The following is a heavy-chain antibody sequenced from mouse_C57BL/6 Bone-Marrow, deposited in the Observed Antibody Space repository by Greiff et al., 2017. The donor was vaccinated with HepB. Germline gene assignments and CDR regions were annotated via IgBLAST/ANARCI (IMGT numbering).Heavy chain of an antibody. CDR3: ALPYGNNWYFDV. Sequence: DVKLQESGAELVKPGASVKLSCTASGFNIKDYYMHWVKQRTEQGLEWIGRIDPEDGETKYAPKFQGKATITADTSSNTAYLQLSSLTSEDTAVYYCALPYGNNWYFDVWGTGTTVTVSS. CDR2: IDPEDGET. J-gene: IGHJ1*03. CDR1: GFNIKDYY. V-gene: IGHV14-2*01. D-gene: IGHD2-1*01.